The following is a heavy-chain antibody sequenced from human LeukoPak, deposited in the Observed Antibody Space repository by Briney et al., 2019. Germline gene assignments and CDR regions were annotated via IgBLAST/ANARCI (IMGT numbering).Heavy chain of an antibody. CDR2: IYHSGST. CDR1: GYSISSGYY. V-gene: IGHV4-38-2*02. CDR3: ASGIAADGRDY. D-gene: IGHD6-13*01. Sequence: PSETLSLTCTVSGYSISSGYYWGWIRQPPGKGLEWIGSIYHSGSTYYNPSLKSRVSISVDTSKNQFSLKLSSVTAADTAVYYCASGIAADGRDYWGQGTLVTVSS. J-gene: IGHJ4*02.